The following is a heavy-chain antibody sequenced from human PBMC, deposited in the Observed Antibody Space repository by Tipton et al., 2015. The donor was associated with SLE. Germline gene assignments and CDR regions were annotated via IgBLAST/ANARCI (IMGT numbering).Heavy chain of an antibody. D-gene: IGHD1-26*01. CDR3: ARASYSGSDGY. Sequence: SLRLSCAASGFTVSSNYMSWVRQAPGKGLEWVSVIYSGGSTYYAGSVKGRFTISRDNSKNTLYLQMNSLRAEDTAVYYCARASYSGSDGYWGQGTLVTVSS. V-gene: IGHV3-53*05. J-gene: IGHJ4*02. CDR2: IYSGGST. CDR1: GFTVSSNY.